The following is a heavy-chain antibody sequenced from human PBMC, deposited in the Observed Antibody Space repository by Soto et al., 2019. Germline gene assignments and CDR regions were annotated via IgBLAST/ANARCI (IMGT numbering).Heavy chain of an antibody. CDR3: AREEYYYDSRGLYFDY. CDR1: GFTFSSYA. Sequence: GGSLRLSCAASGFTFSSYAMHWVRQAPGKGLEWVAVISYGGSNKYYADSVKGRFTISRDNSKNTLYLQMNSLRAEDTAVYYCAREEYYYDSRGLYFDYWGQRTLVTVSS. CDR2: ISYGGSNK. V-gene: IGHV3-30-3*01. J-gene: IGHJ4*02. D-gene: IGHD3-22*01.